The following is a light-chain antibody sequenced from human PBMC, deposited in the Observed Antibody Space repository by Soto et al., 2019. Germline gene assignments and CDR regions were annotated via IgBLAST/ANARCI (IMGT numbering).Light chain of an antibody. CDR2: DAT. Sequence: QSALTQPRSVSASPGQSVTISCTGTSSNVGGYNYVSWYQQNPGKAPKLMIYDATKRPSGVPDRFSGSKSGNAASLTISGLQAEEEADYYCCSYAASYTLVFGGGTKLTVL. J-gene: IGLJ2*01. V-gene: IGLV2-11*01. CDR1: SSNVGGYNY. CDR3: CSYAASYTLV.